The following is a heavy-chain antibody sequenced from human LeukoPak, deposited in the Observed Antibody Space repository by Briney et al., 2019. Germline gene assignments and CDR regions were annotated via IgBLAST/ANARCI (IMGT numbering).Heavy chain of an antibody. CDR1: GGSFNGYY. D-gene: IGHD3-9*01. CDR2: INHSGST. V-gene: IGHV4-34*01. CDR3: ARRHYDILTGYYPKGDDAFDI. Sequence: PSETLSLTCAVYGGSFNGYYWSWIRQPPGKGLEWIGEINHSGSTNYNPSLKSRVTISVDTSKKQFSLKLSSVTAADTAVYYCARRHYDILTGYYPKGDDAFDIWGQGTMVTVSS. J-gene: IGHJ3*02.